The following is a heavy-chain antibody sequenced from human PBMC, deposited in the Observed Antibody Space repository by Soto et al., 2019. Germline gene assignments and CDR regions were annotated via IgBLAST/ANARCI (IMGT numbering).Heavy chain of an antibody. CDR1: GYTLTELS. Sequence: QVQLVQSGAEVKKPGASVKVSCKVSGYTLTELSMHWVRQAPGKGLEWMGGFDPEDGETIYAQKFQGRVTMTEDTYTDTAYMELSSLRSEDTAVYYCATQYCSGGSCYSGGDWFDPWGQGTLVTVSS. CDR2: FDPEDGET. V-gene: IGHV1-24*01. CDR3: ATQYCSGGSCYSGGDWFDP. D-gene: IGHD2-15*01. J-gene: IGHJ5*02.